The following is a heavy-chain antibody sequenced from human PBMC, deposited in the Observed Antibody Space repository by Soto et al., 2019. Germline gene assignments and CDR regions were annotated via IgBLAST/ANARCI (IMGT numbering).Heavy chain of an antibody. D-gene: IGHD1-20*01. CDR1: GGTFSSYT. CDR2: IIPILGIA. V-gene: IGHV1-69*02. J-gene: IGHJ6*03. CDR3: AGGIITGTTGHYYYYYMDV. Sequence: ASVKVSCKASGGTFSSYTISWVRQAPGQGLEWMGRIIPILGIANYAQKFQGRVTITADKSTSTAYMELSSLRSEDTAVYYCAGGIITGTTGHYYYYYMDVWGKGTTVTVSS.